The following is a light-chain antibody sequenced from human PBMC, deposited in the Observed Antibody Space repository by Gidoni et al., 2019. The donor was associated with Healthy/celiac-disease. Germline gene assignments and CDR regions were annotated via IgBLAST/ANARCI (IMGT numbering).Light chain of an antibody. CDR2: AAS. V-gene: IGKV1-39*01. CDR3: QQSYSTPPRT. Sequence: DIQMTQSPSSLSASVGDRVTITCRASQSISSYLNWYQQKPGKAPKLLIYAASSLQSGVPSRFRGSGSGTDFTLTISSLQPEDFATYYCQQSYSTPPRTFGGGTKVEIK. CDR1: QSISSY. J-gene: IGKJ4*01.